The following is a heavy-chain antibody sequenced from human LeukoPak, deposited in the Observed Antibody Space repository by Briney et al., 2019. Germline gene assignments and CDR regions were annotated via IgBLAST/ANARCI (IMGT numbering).Heavy chain of an antibody. D-gene: IGHD6-19*01. J-gene: IGHJ4*02. CDR1: GFAFSSDA. CDR3: ARDLVYSSGWFAGELDH. V-gene: IGHV3-30*04. CDR2: ISYDGSNA. Sequence: SLRLSCSASGFAFSSDAMHWVRQAPGRGLEWLTVISYDGSNADHAESVRGRFTISRDNSKNTLFLQMNSLRPEDTAVYYCARDLVYSSGWFAGELDHWGLGTLVIVSS.